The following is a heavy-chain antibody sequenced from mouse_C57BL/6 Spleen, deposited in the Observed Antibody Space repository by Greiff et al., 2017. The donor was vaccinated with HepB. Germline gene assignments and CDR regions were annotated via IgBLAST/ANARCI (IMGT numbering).Heavy chain of an antibody. D-gene: IGHD2-2*01. CDR1: GYTFTSYW. Sequence: QVQLLQPGAELVKPGASVKLSCKASGYTFTSYWMHWVNQRPGQGLEWIGLFHPNCGSTNYNEKFTSKATLTVDKSSCTAYRQLSSLTSEDSAVYCCARGAGYDDAMDYGGQGTSVTVSS. V-gene: IGHV1-64*01. J-gene: IGHJ4*01. CDR3: ARGAGYDDAMDY. CDR2: FHPNCGST.